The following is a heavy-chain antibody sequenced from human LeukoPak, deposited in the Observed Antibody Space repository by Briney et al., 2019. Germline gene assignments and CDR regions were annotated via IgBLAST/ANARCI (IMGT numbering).Heavy chain of an antibody. V-gene: IGHV4-34*01. CDR1: GGSFSGYY. Sequence: SETLSLTCAVYGGSFSGYYWSWIRQPPGKGLEWIGEINHSGSTNYNPSLKSRVTLSLDTSKNQFFLKLTSVTAADTAMYYCARRSPSYWYFDLWGRGSLVTVSS. CDR2: INHSGST. CDR3: ARRSPSYWYFDL. J-gene: IGHJ2*01.